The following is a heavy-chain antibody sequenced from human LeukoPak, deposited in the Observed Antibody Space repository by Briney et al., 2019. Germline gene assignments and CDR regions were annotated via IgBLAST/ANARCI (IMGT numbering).Heavy chain of an antibody. V-gene: IGHV3-23*01. D-gene: IGHD6-19*01. CDR3: AKDKVPGIAVAGRLGY. Sequence: GGSLRLSCAASGFTFSSYAMSWVRQALGKGLEWVSAISGSGGSTYYADSVKGRFTISRDNSKNTLYLQMNSLRAEDTAVYYCAKDKVPGIAVAGRLGYWGQGTLVTVSS. CDR2: ISGSGGST. J-gene: IGHJ4*02. CDR1: GFTFSSYA.